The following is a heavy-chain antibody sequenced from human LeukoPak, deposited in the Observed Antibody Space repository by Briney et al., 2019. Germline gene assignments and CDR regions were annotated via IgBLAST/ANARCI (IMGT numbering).Heavy chain of an antibody. J-gene: IGHJ4*02. CDR2: INPNSGGT. Sequence: ASVKVSCKASGYTFTGYYMHWVRQAPGQGLEWMGWINPNSGGTNYAQKFQGRVTMTRDTSISTAYMEVGSLRSDDTAVYYCARAGGSNRDFDSWGQGTLVTVSS. CDR1: GYTFTGYY. CDR3: ARAGGSNRDFDS. D-gene: IGHD4-23*01. V-gene: IGHV1-2*02.